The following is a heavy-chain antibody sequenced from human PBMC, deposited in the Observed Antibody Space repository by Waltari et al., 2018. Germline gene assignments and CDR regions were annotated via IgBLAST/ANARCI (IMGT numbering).Heavy chain of an antibody. J-gene: IGHJ4*02. D-gene: IGHD3-22*01. Sequence: QVQLVQSGAEVKKPGASVTVSCQASGYTFTTYAMHWVRQAPGQRLEWMGWINAGNGNTKYSQKFQGRVTITRDTSASTAYMELSSLRSEDTAVYYCARERRYYDSTGDFDYWGLGTLVTVSS. CDR1: GYTFTTYA. CDR2: INAGNGNT. V-gene: IGHV1-3*01. CDR3: ARERRYYDSTGDFDY.